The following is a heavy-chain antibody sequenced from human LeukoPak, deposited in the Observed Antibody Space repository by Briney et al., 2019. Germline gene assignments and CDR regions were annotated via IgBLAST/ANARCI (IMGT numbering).Heavy chain of an antibody. Sequence: GGSLRLSCAASGFTFDDYAMHWVRQAPGKGLEWVSGISWNSGSIGYADSVKGRFTISRDNAKNSLYLQMNSLRAEDMALYYCAKDIGMKAGGYFDYWGQGTLVTVSS. V-gene: IGHV3-9*03. CDR2: ISWNSGSI. J-gene: IGHJ4*02. D-gene: IGHD4-23*01. CDR1: GFTFDDYA. CDR3: AKDIGMKAGGYFDY.